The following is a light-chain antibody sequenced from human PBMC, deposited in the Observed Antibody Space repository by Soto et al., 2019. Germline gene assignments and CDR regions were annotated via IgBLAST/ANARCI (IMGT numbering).Light chain of an antibody. CDR3: SSYTSSSIS. CDR2: DVS. J-gene: IGLJ2*01. V-gene: IGLV2-14*01. CDR1: SSDVGGYNY. Sequence: QSVLTQPASVSGSPGQSITISCTGTSSDVGGYNYVSWYQQHPGKAPKLMIYDVSNRPSGVSNRFSGSKSGNTASLTISGLQAEDEADHYCSSYTSSSISFGGGTKLTVL.